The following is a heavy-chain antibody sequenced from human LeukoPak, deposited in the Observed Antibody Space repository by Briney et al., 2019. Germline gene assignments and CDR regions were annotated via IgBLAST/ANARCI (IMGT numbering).Heavy chain of an antibody. J-gene: IGHJ3*02. CDR2: ISSSGNTI. V-gene: IGHV3-48*03. CDR3: ARGPSIAARYDAFDI. Sequence: GGSLRLSCAASEFTFTSYELNWVRQAPGKGLEWVSYISSSGNTISYADSVKGGFTISRDNAKNSLYLQVISLRAEDTAVYYCARGPSIAARYDAFDIWGQGTMVTVSS. CDR1: EFTFTSYE. D-gene: IGHD6-6*01.